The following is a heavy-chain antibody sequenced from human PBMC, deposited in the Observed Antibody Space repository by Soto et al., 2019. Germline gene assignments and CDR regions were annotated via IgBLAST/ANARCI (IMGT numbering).Heavy chain of an antibody. D-gene: IGHD2-15*01. J-gene: IGHJ4*02. Sequence: PGGSLRLSWAASGFTFSSYWMSWVRQAPGKGLEWVANIKQGGSEKYYVDSVKGRFTISRDNAKNSLYLQMNSLRAEDTSVYYCARDRIDTHFGYWGQGTLVTVSS. V-gene: IGHV3-7*05. CDR3: ARDRIDTHFGY. CDR1: GFTFSSYW. CDR2: IKQGGSEK.